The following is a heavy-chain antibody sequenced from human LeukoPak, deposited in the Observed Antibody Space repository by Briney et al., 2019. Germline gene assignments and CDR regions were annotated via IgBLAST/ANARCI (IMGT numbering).Heavy chain of an antibody. Sequence: PSETLSLTCTVSGGSISSSSYYWGWIRQPPGKGLEWIGSIYYSGSTYYNPSLKSRVTRSVDTSKNQFSLKLSSVTAADTAVYYCARGVVVVPAAINWFDPWGQGTLVTVSS. CDR2: IYYSGST. CDR3: ARGVVVVPAAINWFDP. D-gene: IGHD2-2*01. J-gene: IGHJ5*02. CDR1: GGSISSSSYY. V-gene: IGHV4-39*01.